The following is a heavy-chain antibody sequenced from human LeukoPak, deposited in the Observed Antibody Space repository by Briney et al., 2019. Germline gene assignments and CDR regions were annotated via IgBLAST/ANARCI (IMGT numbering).Heavy chain of an antibody. CDR2: ISAYNGNT. CDR1: GYTFTSYC. D-gene: IGHD3-9*01. CDR3: ARDPSYYDIWTCYSRPNPFDY. V-gene: IGHV1-18*01. J-gene: IGHJ4*02. Sequence: ASVKVSCKASGYTFTSYCISWVRQAPGQGIEWVGWISAYNGNTNYAQKLQGRVTMTTDTSTSTAYIELRSLRSDDTAVYYCARDPSYYDIWTCYSRPNPFDYWGQGTLVTVSS.